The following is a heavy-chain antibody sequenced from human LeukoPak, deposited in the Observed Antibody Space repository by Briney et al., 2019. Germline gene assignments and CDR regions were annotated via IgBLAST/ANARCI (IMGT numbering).Heavy chain of an antibody. Sequence: GGSLRLSCAASGFTFSSYAMGWVRQAPGKGLEWVSGIRDSSDSTYYADSVKGRFTISRDNSKNTLYLQMNSLRAEDTAVYYCAKDGYSSARPYYFDYWGQGTLVTVSS. CDR1: GFTFSSYA. V-gene: IGHV3-23*01. D-gene: IGHD6-19*01. CDR3: AKDGYSSARPYYFDY. CDR2: IRDSSDST. J-gene: IGHJ4*02.